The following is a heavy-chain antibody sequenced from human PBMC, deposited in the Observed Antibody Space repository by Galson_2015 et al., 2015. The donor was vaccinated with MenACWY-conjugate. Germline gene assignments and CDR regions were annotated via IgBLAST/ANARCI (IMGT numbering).Heavy chain of an antibody. CDR2: INPLFGTT. V-gene: IGHV1-69*06. CDR1: GGTFTSYP. D-gene: IGHD2-2*01. J-gene: IGHJ1*01. CDR3: ATSPLFEDRTVLPAATWYFQR. Sequence: SVKVSCKASGGTFTSYPITWVRRAPGQGLEWMGHINPLFGTTKYAQDFQGRVTITADKSTSTAYMELRSLRIDDTALYYCATSPLFEDRTVLPAATWYFQRWGQGTLVTVSP.